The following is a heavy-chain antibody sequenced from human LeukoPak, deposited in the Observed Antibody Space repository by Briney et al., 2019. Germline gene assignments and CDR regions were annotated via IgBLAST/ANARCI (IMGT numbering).Heavy chain of an antibody. V-gene: IGHV3-48*03. J-gene: IGHJ4*02. CDR1: EFTYSSYE. Sequence: GGSLRLSCAASEFTYSSYEMNWVRQAPGKGLEWVSYISSSGSTIYYADSVKGRFTISRDNAKNSLYLQMNSLRAEDTAVYYCARARRQWLGSYYFDYWGQGTLVTVSS. D-gene: IGHD6-19*01. CDR3: ARARRQWLGSYYFDY. CDR2: ISSSGSTI.